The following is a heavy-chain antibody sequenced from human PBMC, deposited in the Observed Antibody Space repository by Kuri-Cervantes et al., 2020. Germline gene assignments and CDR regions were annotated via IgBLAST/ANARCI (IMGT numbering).Heavy chain of an antibody. V-gene: IGHV3-30*14. CDR2: ISYDGSNK. CDR3: ARGVGTQWPPQ. CDR1: GFTFSSYA. D-gene: IGHD6-19*01. J-gene: IGHJ4*02. Sequence: LKISCAASGFTFSSYAMHWVRQAPGKGLEWVAVISYDGSNKYYADSVKGRFTISRDNSKNTPYLQMNSLRVEDTAVYYCARGVGTQWPPQWGQGTLVTVSS.